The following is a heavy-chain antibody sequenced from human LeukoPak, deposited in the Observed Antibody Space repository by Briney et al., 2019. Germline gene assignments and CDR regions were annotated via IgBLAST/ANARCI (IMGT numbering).Heavy chain of an antibody. D-gene: IGHD1-26*01. CDR3: ARRRGSYVNYFDY. Sequence: SETLSLTCTVSGGSISSYYWSWIRQPPGKGLEWIGDIYYSGSTNYNPSLKSRVNISVDTSKNQFSLKLSSVTAADTAVYYCARRRGSYVNYFDYWGQGTLVTVSS. CDR1: GGSISSYY. J-gene: IGHJ4*02. CDR2: IYYSGST. V-gene: IGHV4-59*08.